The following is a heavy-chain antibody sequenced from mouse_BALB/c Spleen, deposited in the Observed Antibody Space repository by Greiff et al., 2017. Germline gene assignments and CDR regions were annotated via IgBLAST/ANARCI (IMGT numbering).Heavy chain of an antibody. CDR3: ARYRYDRGALFDY. CDR2: ISSGSSTI. J-gene: IGHJ2*01. CDR1: GFTFSSYT. V-gene: IGHV5-17*02. D-gene: IGHD2-14*01. Sequence: DVKLVESGGGLVQPGGSLKLSCAASGFTFSSYTMSWVRQTPEKRLEWVAYISSGSSTIYYADTVKGRFTISRDNPKNTLFLQMTSLRSEDTAMYYCARYRYDRGALFDYWGQGTTLTVSS.